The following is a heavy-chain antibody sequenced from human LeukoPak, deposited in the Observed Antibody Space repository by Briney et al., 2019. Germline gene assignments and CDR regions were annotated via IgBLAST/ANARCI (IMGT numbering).Heavy chain of an antibody. V-gene: IGHV4-39*07. CDR2: IYYSGSS. CDR3: ARQRTDDSSGSLDY. D-gene: IGHD3-22*01. Sequence: SETLSLTCTVSGGSISSRSYYWGWIRQPPGKGLEWIGSIYYSGSSYNNPSLKSRVTISVDTSKNQFSLKPSSVTAADTAVYFCARQRTDDSSGSLDYWGQGTLVTVSS. CDR1: GGSISSRSYY. J-gene: IGHJ4*02.